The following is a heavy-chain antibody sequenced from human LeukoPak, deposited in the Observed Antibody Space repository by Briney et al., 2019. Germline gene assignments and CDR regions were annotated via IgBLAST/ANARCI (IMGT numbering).Heavy chain of an antibody. V-gene: IGHV1-18*01. J-gene: IGHJ5*02. CDR2: ISAYNGNT. CDR1: GYTFTSYG. D-gene: IGHD3-3*01. Sequence: GASVKVSCKASGYTFTSYGISWVRQAPGQGLEWMGWISAYNGNTNYAQKLQGRVTMTTDTSTSTAYMELRSLRSDDTAVYYCARGLDFGVVISWFDPWGQGTLVTVSS. CDR3: ARGLDFGVVISWFDP.